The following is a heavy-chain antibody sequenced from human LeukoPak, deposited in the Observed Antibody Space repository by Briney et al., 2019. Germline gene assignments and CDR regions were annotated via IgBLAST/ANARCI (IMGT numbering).Heavy chain of an antibody. CDR2: INHSGST. J-gene: IGHJ5*02. CDR1: GGSFSGYY. Sequence: PSETLSLTCAVYGGSFSGYYWSWIRQPPGKGLEWIGEINHSGSTNYNPSLKSRVTISVDTSENQFSLKLSSVTAADTAVYYCARMSGSFDPWGQGTLVTVSS. V-gene: IGHV4-34*01. CDR3: ARMSGSFDP. D-gene: IGHD3-10*01.